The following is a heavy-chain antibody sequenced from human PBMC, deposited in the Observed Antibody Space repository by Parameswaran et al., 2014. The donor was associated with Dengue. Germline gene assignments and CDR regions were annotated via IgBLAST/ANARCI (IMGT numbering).Heavy chain of an antibody. Sequence: WVRQAPGQRLEWIGWIVVGSGNTNYAQKFQERVTITRDMSTSTAYMELSSLRSEDTAVYYCAAVGSSGGSFYYYYGMDVWGQGTTVTVSS. V-gene: IGHV1-58*01. CDR2: IVVGSGNT. D-gene: IGHD2-15*01. J-gene: IGHJ6*02. CDR3: AAVGSSGGSFYYYYGMDV.